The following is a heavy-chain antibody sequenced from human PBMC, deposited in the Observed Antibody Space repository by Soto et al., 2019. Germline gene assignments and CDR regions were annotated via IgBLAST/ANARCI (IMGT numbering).Heavy chain of an antibody. CDR1: GGSISSSSYY. D-gene: IGHD1-26*01. CDR3: SRQGSGSCTAFDI. CDR2: SYYSGST. J-gene: IGHJ3*02. Sequence: QLQLQESGPGLVKPPETLSLTCTVSGGSISSSSYYRGWIRQPPGKGLEWIGTSYYSGSTYYNPSLKRRLTISVDTSTNEFSLKLSSVSAADTVVYYCSRQGSGSCTAFDIWGQGTVVTVSS. V-gene: IGHV4-39*01.